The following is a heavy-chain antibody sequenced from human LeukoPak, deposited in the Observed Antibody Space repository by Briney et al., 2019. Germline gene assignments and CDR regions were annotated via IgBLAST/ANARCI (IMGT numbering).Heavy chain of an antibody. V-gene: IGHV3-23*01. CDR3: AKDWYCSSTSCSLYYYYYGMDV. CDR2: ISGSGGST. Sequence: PGGSLRLSCAASGFTFSSYAMSWVRQAPGKGLEWVSAISGSGGSTYYADSVKGRFTISRDNSKNTLYLQMNSLSDEDTAVYYCAKDWYCSSTSCSLYYYYYGMDVWGKGTTVTVSS. D-gene: IGHD2-2*01. CDR1: GFTFSSYA. J-gene: IGHJ6*04.